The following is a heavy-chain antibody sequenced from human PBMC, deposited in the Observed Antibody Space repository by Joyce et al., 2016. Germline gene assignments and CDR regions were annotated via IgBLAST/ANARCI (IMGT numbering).Heavy chain of an antibody. Sequence: QVQLQGSGPGLVKPSETLSLTCTVSGASINSYYWNWIRQPPGKGLELIGHIYYSGSTNYNPSLTSRVTISVDTSKNQFSLNLRSVTAADTAVYYCARGGGVHNAYAEYFQHWGQGTLVTVSS. J-gene: IGHJ1*01. CDR3: ARGGGVHNAYAEYFQH. D-gene: IGHD3-16*01. CDR1: GASINSYY. V-gene: IGHV4-59*01. CDR2: IYYSGST.